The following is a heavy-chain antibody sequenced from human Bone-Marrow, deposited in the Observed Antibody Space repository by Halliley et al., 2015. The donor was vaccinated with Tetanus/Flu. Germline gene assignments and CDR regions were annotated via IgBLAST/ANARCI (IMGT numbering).Heavy chain of an antibody. CDR1: AGSITTSNW. D-gene: IGHD3-10*01. Sequence: TLSLTCTVSAGSITTSNWWSWVRQPPGKGLEWIGEIHHGGPFNYAPALERRAIISVDKSKNQFSLTLTSLTAADTAVYFCAGHLATRGTRGFDSWGQGVLVTVSS. CDR2: IHHGGPF. CDR3: AGHLATRGTRGFDS. V-gene: IGHV4-4*01. J-gene: IGHJ4*02.